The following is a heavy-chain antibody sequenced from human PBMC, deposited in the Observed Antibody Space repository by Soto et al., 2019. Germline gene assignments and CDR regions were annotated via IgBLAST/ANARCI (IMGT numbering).Heavy chain of an antibody. D-gene: IGHD4-17*01. CDR2: IYHSGST. Sequence: SETLSLTCTVSGGSISSGGYWSWIRQHPGKGLEWIGYIYHSGSTYYNPSLKSRVTISVDRSKNQFSLKLSSVTAADTAVYYCARAHYGDYGYGMDVWGQGTTVTVSS. CDR1: GGSISSGGY. J-gene: IGHJ6*02. CDR3: ARAHYGDYGYGMDV. V-gene: IGHV4-30-2*01.